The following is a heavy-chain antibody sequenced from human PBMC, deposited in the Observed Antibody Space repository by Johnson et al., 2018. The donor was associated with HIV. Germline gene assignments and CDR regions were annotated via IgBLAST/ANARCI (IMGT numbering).Heavy chain of an antibody. Sequence: QVQLVESGGGVVQPGGSLRLSCAASGFSFSTYDVHWVRQAPGKGLEWVAFIRYDGNNKFYADSVKGRFTISRDNAKNTLYLQMNGLRSEDTAIYYCAKVGVGHRNGFDIWGQGTMVTVSS. CDR1: GFSFSTYD. CDR3: AKVGVGHRNGFDI. D-gene: IGHD2-2*01. CDR2: IRYDGNNK. J-gene: IGHJ3*02. V-gene: IGHV3-30*02.